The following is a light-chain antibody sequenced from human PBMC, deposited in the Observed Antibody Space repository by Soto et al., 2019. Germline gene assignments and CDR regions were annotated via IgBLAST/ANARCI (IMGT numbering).Light chain of an antibody. V-gene: IGKV3-20*01. CDR1: QSIGSD. J-gene: IGKJ5*01. Sequence: IVMTQSPALLSVSPGERATLSCRASQSIGSDLAWYQQKPGQAPRLLIYGASSRATGIPDRFSGSGSGTDFTLTISRLEPEDFAVYYCQQYGSSPITFGQGTRLEIK. CDR2: GAS. CDR3: QQYGSSPIT.